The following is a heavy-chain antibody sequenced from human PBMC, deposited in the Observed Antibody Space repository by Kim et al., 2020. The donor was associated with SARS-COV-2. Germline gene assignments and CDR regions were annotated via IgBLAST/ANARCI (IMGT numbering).Heavy chain of an antibody. CDR2: INHSGST. CDR1: GGSFSGYY. CDR3: ARGVGYSYGYFIH. J-gene: IGHJ4*02. Sequence: SETLSLTCAVYGGSFSGYYWSWIRQPPGKGLEWIGEINHSGSTNYNPSLKSRVTISVDTSKNQFSLKLSSVTAPDTAVYYCARGVGYSYGYFIHWGQGTLVTVSS. D-gene: IGHD5-18*01. V-gene: IGHV4-34*01.